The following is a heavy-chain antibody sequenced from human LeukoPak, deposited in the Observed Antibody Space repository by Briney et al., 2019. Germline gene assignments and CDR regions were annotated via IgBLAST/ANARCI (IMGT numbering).Heavy chain of an antibody. CDR1: GGSISSYY. CDR2: IYYSGST. D-gene: IGHD1-26*01. J-gene: IGHJ6*03. CDR3: ARGRSYFYYYYMDV. Sequence: SETLSLTGTVSGGSISSYYWSWIRQPPGKGLEWIGYIYYSGSTNYNPSLKSRVTISVDTSKNQFSLKLSSVTAADTAVYYCARGRSYFYYYYMDVWGKGTTVTVSS. V-gene: IGHV4-59*01.